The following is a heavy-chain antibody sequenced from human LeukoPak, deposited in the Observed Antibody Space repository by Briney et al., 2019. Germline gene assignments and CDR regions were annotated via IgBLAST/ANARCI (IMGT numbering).Heavy chain of an antibody. J-gene: IGHJ6*02. V-gene: IGHV5-51*01. Sequence: KCGESLKISCKGSGYSFTSYWIGWVRQMPGKGLEWVGIIYPGDSDTRYSPSFQGQVTISADKSISTAYLQWSSLKASDTAMYYCARQSPTIAARGYYGMDVWGQGTTVTVSS. D-gene: IGHD6-6*01. CDR2: IYPGDSDT. CDR3: ARQSPTIAARGYYGMDV. CDR1: GYSFTSYW.